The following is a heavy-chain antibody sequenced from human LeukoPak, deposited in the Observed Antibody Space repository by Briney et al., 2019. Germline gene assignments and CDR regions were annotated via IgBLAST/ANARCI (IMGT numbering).Heavy chain of an antibody. CDR3: ASGGSCYDY. Sequence: NPSETLSLTCAVYGGSFSGYYWSWIRQPPGKGLEWIGEINHSGSTNYNPSLKSRVTISVDTSKNQLSLKLSSVTAADTAVYYCASGGSCYDYWGQGTLVTVSS. CDR2: INHSGST. D-gene: IGHD2-2*01. V-gene: IGHV4-34*01. J-gene: IGHJ4*02. CDR1: GGSFSGYY.